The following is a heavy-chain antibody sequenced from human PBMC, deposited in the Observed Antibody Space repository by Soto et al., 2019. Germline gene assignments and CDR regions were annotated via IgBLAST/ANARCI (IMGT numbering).Heavy chain of an antibody. D-gene: IGHD1-26*01. Sequence: LRLSCAVSGFSVSNTHMAWVRQAPGKGLEWVSLMYYGGSTYFTDSVEGRFTISRDNSKNTVYLQMHSLRAEDTAQYYCARAPGGSNWIYWYFDLWGRGTLVTVSS. J-gene: IGHJ2*01. CDR3: ARAPGGSNWIYWYFDL. CDR2: MYYGGST. CDR1: GFSVSNTH. V-gene: IGHV3-53*01.